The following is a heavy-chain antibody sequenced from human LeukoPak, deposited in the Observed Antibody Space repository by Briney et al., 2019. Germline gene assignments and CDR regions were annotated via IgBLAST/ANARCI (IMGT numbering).Heavy chain of an antibody. J-gene: IGHJ6*02. V-gene: IGHV4-34*01. CDR2: INHSGST. CDR1: GGSFSGYY. CDR3: ARGARNDFWSGYSHYYYYYGMDV. D-gene: IGHD3-3*01. Sequence: SETLSLTCAVYGGSFSGYYWSWIRQPPGKGLEWIGGINHSGSTNYNPSLKSRVTISVDTSKNQFSLKLSSVTAADTAVYYCARGARNDFWSGYSHYYYYYGMDVWGQGTTVTVSS.